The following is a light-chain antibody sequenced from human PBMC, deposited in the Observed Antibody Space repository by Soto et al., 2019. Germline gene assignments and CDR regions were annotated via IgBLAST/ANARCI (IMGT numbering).Light chain of an antibody. J-gene: IGLJ3*02. CDR2: EVT. Sequence: QSALTQPASVSGSPGQSITICCTRTSSDVGDYNYVSWYQQHPGKAPKLIIYEVTNRPSGVSNRFSGSKSGNTASLTISGLQAEDEADYYCNSYTSTSTRVFGGGTKLTVL. V-gene: IGLV2-14*01. CDR1: SSDVGDYNY. CDR3: NSYTSTSTRV.